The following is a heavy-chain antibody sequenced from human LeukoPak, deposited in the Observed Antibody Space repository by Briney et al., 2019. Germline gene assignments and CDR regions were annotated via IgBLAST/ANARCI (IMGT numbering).Heavy chain of an antibody. CDR1: GYTFTSYD. CDR3: ASDGSGRGPNYYYYGMDV. Sequence: ASVKVSFKASGYTFTSYDINWVRQATGQGLEWMGWMNPNSGNTGYAQKFQGRVTMTRNTSISTAYMELSSLRSEDTAVYYCASDGSGRGPNYYYYGMDVWGQGTTVTVSS. D-gene: IGHD3-10*01. V-gene: IGHV1-8*01. CDR2: MNPNSGNT. J-gene: IGHJ6*02.